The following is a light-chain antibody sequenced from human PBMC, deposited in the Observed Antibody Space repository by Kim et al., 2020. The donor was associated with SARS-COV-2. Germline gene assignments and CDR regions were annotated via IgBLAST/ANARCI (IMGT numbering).Light chain of an antibody. J-gene: IGLJ2*01. CDR2: DVT. V-gene: IGLV2-14*03. Sequence: QSITLSCTGTSSDVGGYGYVSWYQQHPGKVPKLLIYDVTQEPSRVSHRFSGSKSGNTASLTISGLQAEDEADYYCSSYSATSPLVVFGGGTKLTVL. CDR1: SSDVGGYGY. CDR3: SSYSATSPLVV.